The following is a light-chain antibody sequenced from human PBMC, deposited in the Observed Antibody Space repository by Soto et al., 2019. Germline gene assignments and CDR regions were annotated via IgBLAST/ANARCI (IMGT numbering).Light chain of an antibody. CDR3: FSYAGRDTLVV. J-gene: IGLJ2*01. Sequence: QSALTQPASVSGSPGQSITISCTGTSSDLGSYNLVSWYQHHPGKAPKLIIYEATKRPSGISSRFSVSKSGYTASLTISGLQAEDEAFYSCFSYAGRDTLVVSGGGTQLTVL. CDR2: EAT. CDR1: SSDLGSYNL. V-gene: IGLV2-23*01.